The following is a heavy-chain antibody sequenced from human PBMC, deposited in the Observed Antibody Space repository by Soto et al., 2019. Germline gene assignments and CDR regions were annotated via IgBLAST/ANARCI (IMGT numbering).Heavy chain of an antibody. V-gene: IGHV3-53*01. Sequence: PGGSLRLSCGASGFTVSSNYMSWVRQAPGKGLEWVSVIYSGGSTYYADSVKGRFTISRDNSKNTLYLQMNSLRAEDTAVYYCARDLRQRVGSDSYYYYYGMDVWGQGTTVTVSS. CDR3: ARDLRQRVGSDSYYYYYGMDV. CDR1: GFTVSSNY. CDR2: IYSGGST. J-gene: IGHJ6*02. D-gene: IGHD2-21*02.